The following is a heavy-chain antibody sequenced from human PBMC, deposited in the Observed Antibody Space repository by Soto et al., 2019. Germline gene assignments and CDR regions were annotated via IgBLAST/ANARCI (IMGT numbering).Heavy chain of an antibody. J-gene: IGHJ4*02. D-gene: IGHD3-10*01. V-gene: IGHV4-39*01. CDR2: IYYSGST. Sequence: GTLSLTCTVSGGSISSSSYYWGWIRQPPGKGLEWIGSIYYSGSTYYNPSLKSRVTISVDTSKNQFSLKLSSVTAADTTVYYCARRDITMVRGVIISPLSFFDYWGQGTLVTVSS. CDR3: ARRDITMVRGVIISPLSFFDY. CDR1: GGSISSSSYY.